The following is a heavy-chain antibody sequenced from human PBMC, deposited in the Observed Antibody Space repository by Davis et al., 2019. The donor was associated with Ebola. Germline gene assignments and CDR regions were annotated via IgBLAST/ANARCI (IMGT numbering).Heavy chain of an antibody. D-gene: IGHD5-24*01. CDR3: ARDRQLAFDY. CDR1: GGSISRSY. Sequence: MPSETLSLTCTVSGGSISRSYWSWIRQPPGKGLEWIGYIYYSGSTNYNPSLKSRVTISVDTSKNQFSLKLSSVTAADTAVYYCARDRQLAFDYWGQGTLVTVSS. V-gene: IGHV4-59*01. CDR2: IYYSGST. J-gene: IGHJ4*02.